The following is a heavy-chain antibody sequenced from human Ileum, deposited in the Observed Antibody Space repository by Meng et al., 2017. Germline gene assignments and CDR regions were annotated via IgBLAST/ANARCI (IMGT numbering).Heavy chain of an antibody. CDR1: GGSVSSDGFQ. V-gene: IGHV4-61*08. Sequence: VQLQESGPGLLRPAETLSLICTVSGGSVSSDGFQWGWVRQPPGKGLEWIGYASTNYNPSLKSRVTISLDTSKNQFSLELSSVTAADTAVYYCARDHWGSLDYWGQGILVTVSS. J-gene: IGHJ4*02. CDR3: ARDHWGSLDY. CDR2: AST. D-gene: IGHD7-27*01.